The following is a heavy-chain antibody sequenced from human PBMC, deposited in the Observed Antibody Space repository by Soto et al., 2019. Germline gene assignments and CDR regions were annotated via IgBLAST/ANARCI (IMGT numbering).Heavy chain of an antibody. CDR2: VNHTGGT. J-gene: IGHJ5*02. Sequence: LSLTCAVYGGSVNGYGCNWIRLPPGKGLELMWEVNHTGGTHNYPSPKSRVPMSVYASKNQFSLRLSSVTAADTAIYSCATRITVCGLLLPPFDPWGQGTQVTVSS. D-gene: IGHD6-19*01. V-gene: IGHV4-34*01. CDR1: GGSVNGYG. CDR3: ATRITVCGLLLPPFDP.